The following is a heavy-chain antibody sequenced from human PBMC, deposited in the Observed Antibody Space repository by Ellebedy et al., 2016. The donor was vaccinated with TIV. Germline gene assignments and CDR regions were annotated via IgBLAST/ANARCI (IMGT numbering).Heavy chain of an antibody. CDR2: INWNGGIT. J-gene: IGHJ4*02. V-gene: IGHV3-20*04. CDR1: GFTFEDYG. Sequence: GGSLRLSCAASGFTFEDYGMSWVRQVPGKGLECVSGINWNGGITHYADSVKGRFTISRDNSKNSLYLQMNSLRAEDTALYYCAREKGMQEMDYWGQGTLVTVSS. D-gene: IGHD2-8*01. CDR3: AREKGMQEMDY.